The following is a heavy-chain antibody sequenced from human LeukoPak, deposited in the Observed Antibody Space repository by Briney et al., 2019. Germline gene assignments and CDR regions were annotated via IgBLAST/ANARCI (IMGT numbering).Heavy chain of an antibody. V-gene: IGHV1-2*04. CDR3: ARGYDSSDDWGYYYYGMDV. J-gene: IGHJ6*02. D-gene: IGHD3-22*01. Sequence: ASVKVSCKASGYTFTGYYMHWVRQAPGQGLEWMGWINPNSGGTNYAQKFQGWVTMTRDTSISTAYMELSRLRSDDTAVYYCARGYDSSDDWGYYYYGMDVWGQGTTVTVSS. CDR2: INPNSGGT. CDR1: GYTFTGYY.